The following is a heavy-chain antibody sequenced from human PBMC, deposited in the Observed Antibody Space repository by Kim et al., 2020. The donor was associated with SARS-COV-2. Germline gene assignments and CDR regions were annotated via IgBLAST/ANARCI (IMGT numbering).Heavy chain of an antibody. J-gene: IGHJ4*02. Sequence: TDAQEFQGRVTITADESTSTAYMELSSLRSEDTAVYYCARVYSSSSYLDYWGQGTLVTVSS. V-gene: IGHV1-69*01. D-gene: IGHD6-6*01. CDR3: ARVYSSSSYLDY.